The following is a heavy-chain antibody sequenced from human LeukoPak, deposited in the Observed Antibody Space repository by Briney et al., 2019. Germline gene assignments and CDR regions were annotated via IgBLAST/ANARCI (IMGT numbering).Heavy chain of an antibody. CDR1: GGSFSGYY. V-gene: IGHV4-34*01. CDR2: INHSGST. Sequence: SDTLSLTCAVYGGSFSGYYWSWIRQPPGKGLEWIGEINHSGSTNYNPSLKSRVTISVDTSKNQFSLKLSSVTAADTAVYYCARLCITMVRGVPWFDPWGQGTLVTVSS. D-gene: IGHD3-10*01. J-gene: IGHJ5*02. CDR3: ARLCITMVRGVPWFDP.